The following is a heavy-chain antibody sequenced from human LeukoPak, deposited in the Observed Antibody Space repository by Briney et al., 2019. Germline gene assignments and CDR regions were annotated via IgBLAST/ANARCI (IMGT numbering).Heavy chain of an antibody. J-gene: IGHJ6*03. V-gene: IGHV4-61*02. CDR2: IYTSGST. D-gene: IGHD1-1*01. Sequence: KPSETLSLTCTVSGGSISSSSYYWGWIRQPAGKGLEWIGRIYTSGSTNYNPSLKSRVTMSVDTSKNQFSLKLSSVTAADTAVYYCARDRGRRTTGTTAYYYYYMDVWGKGTTVTVSS. CDR1: GGSISSSSYY. CDR3: ARDRGRRTTGTTAYYYYYMDV.